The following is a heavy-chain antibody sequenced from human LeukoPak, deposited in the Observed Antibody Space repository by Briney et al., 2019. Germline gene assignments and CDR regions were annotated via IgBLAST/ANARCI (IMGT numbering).Heavy chain of an antibody. CDR3: ARDLVVGYYYYMDV. D-gene: IGHD2-2*01. Sequence: GGSLRLSCAASGFTFDDYGMSWVRQAPGKGLEWVSGINWNGGSTGYADSVKGRFTISRDNAENSLYLQMNSLRAEDTALYYCARDLVVGYYYYMDVWGKGTTVTVSS. J-gene: IGHJ6*03. V-gene: IGHV3-20*04. CDR2: INWNGGST. CDR1: GFTFDDYG.